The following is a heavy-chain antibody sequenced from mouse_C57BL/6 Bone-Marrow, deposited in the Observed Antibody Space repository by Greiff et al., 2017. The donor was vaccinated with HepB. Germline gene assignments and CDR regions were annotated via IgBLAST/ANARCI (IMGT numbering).Heavy chain of an antibody. J-gene: IGHJ2*01. D-gene: IGHD1-1*01. CDR3: ARYSYGSDY. CDR1: GYTFTSYG. CDR2: IYPRSGNT. Sequence: VKLQESGAELARPGASVKLSCKASGYTFTSYGISWVKQRTGQGLEWIGEIYPRSGNTYYNEKFKGKATLTADKSSSTAYMELRSLTSEVSAVYFCARYSYGSDYWGQGTTLTVSS. V-gene: IGHV1-81*01.